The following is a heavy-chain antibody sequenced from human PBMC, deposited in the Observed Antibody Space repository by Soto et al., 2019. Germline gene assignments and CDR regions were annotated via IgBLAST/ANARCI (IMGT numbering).Heavy chain of an antibody. CDR1: GGTFSSYA. V-gene: IGHV1-69*13. CDR3: ARGSGYSYGYSYYYGMDV. Sequence: GASVKVSCKASGGTFSSYAISWVRQAPGQGLEWMGGIIPIFGTANYAQKFQGRVTITADESTSTAYMELSSLRSEDTAVYYCARGSGYSYGYSYYYGMDVWGKGTTVTVSS. J-gene: IGHJ6*04. CDR2: IIPIFGTA. D-gene: IGHD5-18*01.